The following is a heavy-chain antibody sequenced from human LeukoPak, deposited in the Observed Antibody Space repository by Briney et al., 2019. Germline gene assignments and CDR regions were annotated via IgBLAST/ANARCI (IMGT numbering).Heavy chain of an antibody. Sequence: SQTLSLTCAVYGGSFSGYSWSWIRQPPGKGLEWIGEINHSGSTNYNPSLKSRVTISVDTSKNQFSLKLTSVTAADTTAYYCARQISRSGRFNYFFDYWGQGTLVTVSS. CDR1: GGSFSGYS. D-gene: IGHD3-10*01. CDR3: ARQISRSGRFNYFFDY. V-gene: IGHV4-34*01. J-gene: IGHJ4*02. CDR2: INHSGST.